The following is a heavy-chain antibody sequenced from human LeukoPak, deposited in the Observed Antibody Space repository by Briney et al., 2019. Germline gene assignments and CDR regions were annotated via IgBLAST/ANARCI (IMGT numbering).Heavy chain of an antibody. CDR1: GFTLSNYS. Sequence: GGSLRLSCAASGFTLSNYSMNWVRQAPGKGLEWVAFISSSSSYIFYADSLKGRFTISRDNAKNSLYLQMNSLRADDTAAYYCARDLAYGDDGLWGQGTLVTVSS. CDR2: ISSSSSYI. V-gene: IGHV3-21*01. J-gene: IGHJ4*02. CDR3: ARDLAYGDDGL. D-gene: IGHD4-17*01.